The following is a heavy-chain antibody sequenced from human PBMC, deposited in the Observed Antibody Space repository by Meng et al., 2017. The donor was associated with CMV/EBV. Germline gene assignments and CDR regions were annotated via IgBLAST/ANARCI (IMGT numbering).Heavy chain of an antibody. CDR1: GGSFSGYY. D-gene: IGHD6-13*01. V-gene: IGHV4-34*01. CDR3: ARGDSSSWYSVYYYYYYGMDV. CDR2: INHSRST. J-gene: IGHJ6*02. Sequence: SETLSLTCAVYGGSFSGYYWSWIRQPPGKGLEWIGEINHSRSTNYNPSLKSRVTISVDTSKNQFSLKLSSVTAADTAVYYCARGDSSSWYSVYYYYYYGMDVWGQGTTVTVSS.